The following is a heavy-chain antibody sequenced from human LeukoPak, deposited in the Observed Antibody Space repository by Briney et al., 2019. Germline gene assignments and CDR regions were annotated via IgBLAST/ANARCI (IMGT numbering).Heavy chain of an antibody. CDR2: IYPSDSNT. D-gene: IGHD3-22*01. J-gene: IGHJ6*02. V-gene: IGHV5-51*01. CDR3: ATTYYFDSTFMDV. CDR1: GYTFTNYW. Sequence: GESLKISCKGSGYTFTNYWIGWVRQMPGKGLEWMGFIYPSDSNTRYSPSFQGQVTISADKSISTAFLQWSSLKASDTAMYYCATTYYFDSTFMDVWGQGTTVTVSS.